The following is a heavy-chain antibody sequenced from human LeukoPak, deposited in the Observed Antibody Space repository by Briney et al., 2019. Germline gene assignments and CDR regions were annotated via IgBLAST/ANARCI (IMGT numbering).Heavy chain of an antibody. CDR2: IYYSGST. CDR3: ARGYCSGGSCYSWYFDL. J-gene: IGHJ2*01. Sequence: SQTLSLTCTVSGGSISSGDYYWSWIRQPPGKGLECIGYIYYSGSTYYNPSLKSRVTISVDTSKNQFSLKLSSVTAADTAAYYCARGYCSGGSCYSWYFDLWGRGTLVTVSS. V-gene: IGHV4-30-4*01. D-gene: IGHD2-15*01. CDR1: GGSISSGDYY.